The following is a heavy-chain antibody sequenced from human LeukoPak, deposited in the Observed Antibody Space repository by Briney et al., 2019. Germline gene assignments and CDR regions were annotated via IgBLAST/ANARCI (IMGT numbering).Heavy chain of an antibody. CDR1: GYTFTDHY. D-gene: IGHD2-21*01. CDR2: VDPEDGET. Sequence: ASVKVSCKVSGYTFTDHYMHWVPQAPGKGREGMGLVDPEDGETIYAEKFQGRVTITADTSTDTAYMELSSLRSEDTAVYYCATASYCGGDCYWPDAFDIWGQGTMVTVSS. V-gene: IGHV1-69-2*01. CDR3: ATASYCGGDCYWPDAFDI. J-gene: IGHJ3*02.